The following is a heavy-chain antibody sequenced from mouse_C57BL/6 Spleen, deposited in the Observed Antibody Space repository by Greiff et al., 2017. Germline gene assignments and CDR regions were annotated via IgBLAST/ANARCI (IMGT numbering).Heavy chain of an antibody. CDR1: GYTFTSYW. D-gene: IGHD1-1*01. Sequence: QVQLKQSGAELAKPGASVKLSCKASGYTFTSYWMHWVKQRPGQGLEWIGYINPSSGYTKYNQKFKDKATLTADKSSSTAYMQLSSLTYEDSAVXYCARSNYGSPFDYWGQGTTLTVSS. CDR3: ARSNYGSPFDY. J-gene: IGHJ2*01. V-gene: IGHV1-7*01. CDR2: INPSSGYT.